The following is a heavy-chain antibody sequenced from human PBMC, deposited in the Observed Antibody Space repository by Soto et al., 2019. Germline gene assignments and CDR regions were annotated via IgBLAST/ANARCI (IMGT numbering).Heavy chain of an antibody. CDR3: GVSAGVDF. D-gene: IGHD2-21*01. CDR2: ISADSGEP. Sequence: GASVKVSCKASGFSSSTYAFSWVRRAPGQGLEWMGLISADSGEPRYAQQFQGRVAMTTDTSTRTAYMELRGLTSDDTAAYYCGVSAGVDFWGQGTRVTVSS. V-gene: IGHV1-18*01. CDR1: GFSSSTYA. J-gene: IGHJ4*02.